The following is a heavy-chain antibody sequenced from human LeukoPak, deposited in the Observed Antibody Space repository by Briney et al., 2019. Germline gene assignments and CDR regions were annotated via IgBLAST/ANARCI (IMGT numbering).Heavy chain of an antibody. Sequence: QSGGSLRLSCAASGFTFSSYAMSWVRQAPGKGLEWVSYISSSGSTIYYADSVKGRFTISRDNAKNSLYLQMNSLRAEDTAVYYCARGHRYLFQHWGQGTLVTVSS. CDR2: ISSSGSTI. D-gene: IGHD3-9*01. CDR1: GFTFSSYA. V-gene: IGHV3-48*03. J-gene: IGHJ1*01. CDR3: ARGHRYLFQH.